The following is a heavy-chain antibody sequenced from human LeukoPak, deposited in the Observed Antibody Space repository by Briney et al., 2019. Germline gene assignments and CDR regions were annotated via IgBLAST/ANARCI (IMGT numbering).Heavy chain of an antibody. J-gene: IGHJ4*02. Sequence: PGGSLRLSCVASGITFSNYAVSWVRQAPETGLDWVSVISGSAHKIRYADSVKGRFTISRDNSENIVYLQMNNLRAEDTAVYYCAGRVTGYSSGYVYWGQGTLVTVSS. V-gene: IGHV3-23*01. CDR2: ISGSAHKI. CDR1: GITFSNYA. CDR3: AGRVTGYSSGYVY. D-gene: IGHD5-18*01.